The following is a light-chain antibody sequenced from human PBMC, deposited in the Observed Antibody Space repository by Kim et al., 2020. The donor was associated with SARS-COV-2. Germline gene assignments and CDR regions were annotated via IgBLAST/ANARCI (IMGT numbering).Light chain of an antibody. CDR3: CSYAGGYTFGV. V-gene: IGLV2-11*01. CDR2: TVS. J-gene: IGLJ2*01. CDR1: SSDIGNSNY. Sequence: QSVIVSSARASSDIGNSNYVSWYQQHPGKAPKLMIYTVSKRPSGVPVRFSGSKSGNTASLTISGLQAEDEADYFCCSYAGGYTFGVFGGGTKVTVL.